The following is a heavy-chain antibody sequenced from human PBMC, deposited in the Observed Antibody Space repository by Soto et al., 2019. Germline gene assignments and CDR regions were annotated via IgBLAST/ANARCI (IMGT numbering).Heavy chain of an antibody. CDR3: RGYSDYDSYGTDV. CDR1: CDSISSYS. J-gene: IGHJ6*02. V-gene: IGHV4-4*07. Sequence: SETLSLTCTVSCDSISSYSWSWIRQVSGRGLEWIGRLYTSGSTKYSPSLKSRVTMSVDASKNPFSMRLSSVTAADTAVYYCRGYSDYDSYGTDVWGQGTTVNVSS. CDR2: LYTSGST. D-gene: IGHD5-12*01.